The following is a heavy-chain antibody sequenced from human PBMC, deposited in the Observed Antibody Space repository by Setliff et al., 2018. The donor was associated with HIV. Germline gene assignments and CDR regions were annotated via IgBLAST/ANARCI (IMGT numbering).Heavy chain of an antibody. CDR1: GFTFSDYE. CDR2: ISSSGDSI. Sequence: GGSLRLSCAASGFTFSDYEMNWVRQAPGKGLEWVSYISSSGDSIYYADSVKGRFTISRDNAKNSPYLQMNSLRAEDTAVYYCAKDSRLVRYDFWSAAYIFDNWGQGTLVTVSS. V-gene: IGHV3-48*03. CDR3: AKDSRLVRYDFWSAAYIFDN. D-gene: IGHD3-3*01. J-gene: IGHJ4*02.